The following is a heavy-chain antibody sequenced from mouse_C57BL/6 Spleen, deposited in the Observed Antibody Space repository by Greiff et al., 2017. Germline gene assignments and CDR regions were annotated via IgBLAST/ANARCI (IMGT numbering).Heavy chain of an antibody. CDR3: TREGDYYGSSYEAWFAY. D-gene: IGHD1-1*01. CDR2: ISSGGDYI. CDR1: GFTFSSYA. J-gene: IGHJ3*01. V-gene: IGHV5-9-1*02. Sequence: EVQGVESGAGLVKPGGSLKLSCAASGFTFSSYAMSWVRQTPEKRLEWVAYISSGGDYIYYADTVKGRFTISRDNARNTLYLQMSSLKSEDTAMYYWTREGDYYGSSYEAWFAYWGQGTMVTVSA.